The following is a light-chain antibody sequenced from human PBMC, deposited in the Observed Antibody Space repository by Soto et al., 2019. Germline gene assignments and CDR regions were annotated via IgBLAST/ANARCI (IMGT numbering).Light chain of an antibody. CDR2: GAS. CDR3: QHYDTSSLT. J-gene: IGKJ4*01. V-gene: IGKV3-20*01. CDR1: QSISSSY. Sequence: EIVLTQSPGTLSLSPGERATLSCRRSQSISSSYLAWYQQKPGQAPSLLIYGASSRATGTPDRFSGSGSGTDFTLTISRLEPEDFAVYYCQHYDTSSLTFGAGTKVEIK.